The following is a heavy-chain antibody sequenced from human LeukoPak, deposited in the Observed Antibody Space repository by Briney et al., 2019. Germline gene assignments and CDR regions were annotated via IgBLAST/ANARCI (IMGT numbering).Heavy chain of an antibody. V-gene: IGHV3-74*01. CDR2: INSDGSST. D-gene: IGHD1-26*01. CDR3: TRRGASTGAFDI. CDR1: GFNFEDYT. Sequence: GGSLRLSCAASGFNFEDYTMHWVRQTPGKGLEWVSRINSDGSSTSYADSVKGRFTISRDNAKNTLYLQMKSLRAEDTAVYYCTRRGASTGAFDIWGQGTMVTVSS. J-gene: IGHJ3*02.